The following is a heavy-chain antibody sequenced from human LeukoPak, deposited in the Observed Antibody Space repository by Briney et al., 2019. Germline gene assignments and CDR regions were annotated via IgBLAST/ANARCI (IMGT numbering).Heavy chain of an antibody. CDR1: GGSFSGYY. J-gene: IGHJ4*02. V-gene: IGHV4-34*01. CDR2: INHSGST. CDR3: ARGILVTVYAAFDY. Sequence: SETLSLTCAVYGGSFSGYYWSWIRQPPGKGLEWIGEINHSGSTNYNPSLKSRVTISVDTSKNQFSLELSSVTAADTAVYYCARGILVTVYAAFDYWGQGTLVTVSS. D-gene: IGHD2-8*01.